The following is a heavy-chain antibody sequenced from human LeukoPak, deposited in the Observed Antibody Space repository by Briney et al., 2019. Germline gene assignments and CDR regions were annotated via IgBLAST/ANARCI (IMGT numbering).Heavy chain of an antibody. J-gene: IGHJ4*02. D-gene: IGHD1-26*01. CDR2: IYPDDSDT. V-gene: IGHV5-51*01. CDR1: GYIFANYW. Sequence: GESLKISCKASGYIFANYWIGWVRQMLGKGLEWMGIIYPDDSDTKYSPSFQGRVTISADRSISSVYLQWSRLQASDTAMYYCARHFGIGPRKIFHFWGQGTPVTVSP. CDR3: ARHFGIGPRKIFHF.